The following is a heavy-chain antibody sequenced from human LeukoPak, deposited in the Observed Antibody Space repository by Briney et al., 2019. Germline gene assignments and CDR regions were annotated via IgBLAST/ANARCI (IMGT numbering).Heavy chain of an antibody. CDR2: ISGSGGST. CDR3: AKGSKYYYDSSGLALWY. CDR1: GFTISTYG. V-gene: IGHV3-23*01. D-gene: IGHD3-22*01. J-gene: IGHJ4*02. Sequence: GGSLRLSCAASGFTISTYGMNWVRQAPGKGLEWVSAISGSGGSTYYADSVKGRFTISRDNSKNTLYLQMNSLRAEDTAVYYCAKGSKYYYDSSGLALWYWGQGTLVTVSS.